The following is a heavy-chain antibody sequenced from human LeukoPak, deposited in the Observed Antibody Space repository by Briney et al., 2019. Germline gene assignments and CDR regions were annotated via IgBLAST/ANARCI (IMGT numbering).Heavy chain of an antibody. V-gene: IGHV3-21*01. CDR3: AREVVWDYDYVWGSYRSTAFDY. Sequence: PGGSLRLSXAASGFTFSSYSMNWVRQAPGKGLEWVSSISSSSSYIYYADSVKGRFTISRDNAKNSLYLQMNSLRAEDTAVYYCAREVVWDYDYVWGSYRSTAFDYWGQGTLVTVSS. J-gene: IGHJ4*02. CDR1: GFTFSSYS. D-gene: IGHD3-16*02. CDR2: ISSSSSYI.